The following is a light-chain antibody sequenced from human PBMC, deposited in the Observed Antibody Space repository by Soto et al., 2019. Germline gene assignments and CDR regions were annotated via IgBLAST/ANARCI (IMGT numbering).Light chain of an antibody. V-gene: IGKV3-15*01. J-gene: IGKJ4*01. CDR1: QRVSST. CDR2: GAS. Sequence: EIVMTQSPATLSVSPGERAALSCRTSQRVSSTLAWYQQKPGQAPRLLIYGASTRATGIPARFSGSGYGTEFTLTISSLQPDDFATYYCQQYNTYSSLTFGGGTKVDIK. CDR3: QQYNTYSSLT.